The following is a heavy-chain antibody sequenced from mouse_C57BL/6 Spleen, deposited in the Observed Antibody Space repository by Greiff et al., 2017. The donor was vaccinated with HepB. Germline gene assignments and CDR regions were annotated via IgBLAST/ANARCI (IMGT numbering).Heavy chain of an antibody. CDR1: GYTFTSYW. CDR2: IYPSDSET. V-gene: IGHV1-61*01. D-gene: IGHD1-1*01. CDR3: ASRVRGSSSDG. Sequence: VQLQQPGAELVRPGSSVKLSCKASGYTFTSYWMDWVKQRPGQGLEWIGNIYPSDSETHYNQKFKDKATLTVDKSSSTAYMQLSSLTSEDSAVYYCASRVRGSSSDGWGQGTTLTVSS. J-gene: IGHJ2*01.